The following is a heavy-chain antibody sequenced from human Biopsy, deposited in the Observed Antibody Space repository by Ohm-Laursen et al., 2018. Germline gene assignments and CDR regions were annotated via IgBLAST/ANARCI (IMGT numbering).Heavy chain of an antibody. J-gene: IGHJ6*02. CDR2: INPTGGTT. Sequence: VASVKVSCKASGYTFTGYHVHWVRRAPGQGLEWMGIINPTGGTTSYAEKFQGRVTLTRDTSTGTVYLELNSLIYEDTALYYCARDKTGSSVFGPYYYGMDVWGQGTTVTVSS. CDR3: ARDKTGSSVFGPYYYGMDV. V-gene: IGHV1-46*01. CDR1: GYTFTGYH. D-gene: IGHD3-9*01.